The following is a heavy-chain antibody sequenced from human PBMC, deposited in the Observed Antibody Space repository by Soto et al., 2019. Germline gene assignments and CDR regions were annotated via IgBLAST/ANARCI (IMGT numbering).Heavy chain of an antibody. CDR3: AREGGHCSGGSCPFDI. D-gene: IGHD2-15*01. CDR1: GFTFSSYS. V-gene: IGHV3-21*01. J-gene: IGHJ3*02. CDR2: ISSSSSYI. Sequence: EVQLVESGGGLVKPGGSLRLSCAASGFTFSSYSMNWVRQAPGKGLEWVSSISSSSSYIYYADSVKGRFTNSRDNAKNSLYLQMNSLRAEDTAVYYCAREGGHCSGGSCPFDIWGQGTMVTVSS.